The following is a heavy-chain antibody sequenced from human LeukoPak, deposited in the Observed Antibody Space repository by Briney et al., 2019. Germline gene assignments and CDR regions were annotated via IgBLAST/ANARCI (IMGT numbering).Heavy chain of an antibody. Sequence: PGGSLRLSCAASGFTFSSYGMHWVRQAPGKGLEWVAVIWYDGSNKYYADSVKGRFTISRDNSKNTLYLQMNSLRAEDTAVYYCAKDRDGGRYFDYWGQGTLVTASS. CDR2: IWYDGSNK. V-gene: IGHV3-33*06. D-gene: IGHD4-23*01. J-gene: IGHJ4*02. CDR1: GFTFSSYG. CDR3: AKDRDGGRYFDY.